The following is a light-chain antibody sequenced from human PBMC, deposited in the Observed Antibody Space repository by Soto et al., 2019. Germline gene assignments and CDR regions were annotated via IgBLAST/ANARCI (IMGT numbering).Light chain of an antibody. V-gene: IGKV3-20*01. J-gene: IGKJ1*01. Sequence: IVLTQSPGTLSLSPGERATLSCRASQSVSGNNLVWYQQKPGQAPRLLIHGASNRATGIPDRISGSGSGTDFTLTISRLEPEDFAVYYCQQHGNPLWTFGQGTKVEIK. CDR3: QQHGNPLWT. CDR1: QSVSGNN. CDR2: GAS.